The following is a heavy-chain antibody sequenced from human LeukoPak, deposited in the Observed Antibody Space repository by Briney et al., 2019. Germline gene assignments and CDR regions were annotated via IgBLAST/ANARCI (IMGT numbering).Heavy chain of an antibody. CDR2: ISGSGDST. CDR1: GFTFSSYA. CDR3: AKDLAFVPASDDTFDI. J-gene: IGHJ3*02. Sequence: GGSLRLSCAASGFTFSSYAMSWVRQAPGKGLEWVSSISGSGDSTYSADSVNGRFTISRVNTKNTLYLHMNSLRAEDTALYYCAKDLAFVPASDDTFDIWGQGTVVTVSS. V-gene: IGHV3-23*01. D-gene: IGHD2-2*01.